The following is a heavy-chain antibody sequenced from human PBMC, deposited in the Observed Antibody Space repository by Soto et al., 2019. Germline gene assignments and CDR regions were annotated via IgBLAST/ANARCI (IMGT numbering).Heavy chain of an antibody. CDR2: IFYSGSF. CDR1: GSSISSGTSY. Sequence: SETLSLTCTVSGSSISSGTSYWSWIRQRPGKGLEWIGYIFYSGSFYYTPSLRGRVMILADTSKNQFTLRLSSVTAADTAVYYCARAPETPSILGVALPYFFDYWGQGALVTVSS. D-gene: IGHD3-3*01. J-gene: IGHJ4*02. CDR3: ARAPETPSILGVALPYFFDY. V-gene: IGHV4-31*03.